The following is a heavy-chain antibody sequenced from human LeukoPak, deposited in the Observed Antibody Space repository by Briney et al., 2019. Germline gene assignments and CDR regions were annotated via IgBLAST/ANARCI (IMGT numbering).Heavy chain of an antibody. J-gene: IGHJ4*02. CDR2: IYHSGST. D-gene: IGHD6-13*01. CDR3: ARGGYCTTSSCYN. Sequence: SETLSLTCAVSGYSISSGFFWGWIRQPPGKGLEWIGNIYHSGSTYHNPSLKSRVTMSVDTSKNQFSLKLSSVTAADTAVYYCARGGYCTTSSCYNWGQGTLVTVSS. CDR1: GYSISSGFF. V-gene: IGHV4-38-2*01.